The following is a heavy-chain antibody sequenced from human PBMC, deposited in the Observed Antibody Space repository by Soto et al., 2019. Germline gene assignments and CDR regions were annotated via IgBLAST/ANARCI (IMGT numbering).Heavy chain of an antibody. Sequence: EGSLRLSCAASGFTFTIYSMSWVRQAPGKGLEWVSHITASEGTTYYADSVKGRFTISRETSRNTLYLQMKSLRAEDTALYYCAQSIQVHWNYDDFNICRPGTMVTV. D-gene: IGHD1-7*01. CDR3: AQSIQVHWNYDDFNI. CDR1: GFTFTIYS. J-gene: IGHJ3*02. CDR2: ITASEGTT. V-gene: IGHV3-23*01.